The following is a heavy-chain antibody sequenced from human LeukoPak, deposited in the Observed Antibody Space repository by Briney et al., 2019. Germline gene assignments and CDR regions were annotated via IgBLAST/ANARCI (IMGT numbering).Heavy chain of an antibody. D-gene: IGHD3-3*01. CDR2: ISDSGRTT. V-gene: IGHV3-23*01. Sequence: PGGSLRLPCAASGFTFTTYGMSWVRQAPGKGLEWVSVISDSGRTTFYVDSVKGRFTISRDNSKNTLYLQMNSLRAEDTAVYYCAKDYSTIFGVATTWGQGTMVIVSS. CDR1: GFTFTTYG. CDR3: AKDYSTIFGVATT. J-gene: IGHJ3*01.